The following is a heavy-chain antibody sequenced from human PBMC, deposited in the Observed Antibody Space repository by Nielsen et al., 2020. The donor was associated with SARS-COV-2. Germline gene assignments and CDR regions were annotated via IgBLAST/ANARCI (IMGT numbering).Heavy chain of an antibody. V-gene: IGHV4-39*02. CDR3: ARLAGDYSYYFDY. Sequence: SETLSLTCAVSGGSVSSNDWWTWVRQSPGKGLEWLGSVHYSENTYYNPSLKSRVTISVDTSKNHFSLTLTSVTAADTAVYYCARLAGDYSYYFDYWGQGALVTVSS. D-gene: IGHD2-15*01. J-gene: IGHJ4*02. CDR1: GGSVSSNDW. CDR2: VHYSENT.